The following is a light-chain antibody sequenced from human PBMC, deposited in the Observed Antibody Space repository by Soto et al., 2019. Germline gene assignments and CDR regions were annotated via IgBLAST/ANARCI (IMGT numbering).Light chain of an antibody. J-gene: IGKJ4*01. Sequence: DIQMTQSPPSLSASVGDRVTITCQASEDIGNYVSWYQQKKGKAPKLLIYDASTLETGVPPRFRGSEYRTDFVLTITNLQPEDLASYYCQQYGDLPLTFGGGTKVESK. CDR2: DAS. CDR1: EDIGNY. CDR3: QQYGDLPLT. V-gene: IGKV1-33*01.